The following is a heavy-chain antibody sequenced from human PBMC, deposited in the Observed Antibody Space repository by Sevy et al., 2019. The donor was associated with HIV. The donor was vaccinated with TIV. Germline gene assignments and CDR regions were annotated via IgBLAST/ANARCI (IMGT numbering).Heavy chain of an antibody. CDR2: ISGSGIT. V-gene: IGHV3-11*01. J-gene: IGHJ4*02. Sequence: GGSLRLSCRGSGFSFSDYYMSWIRQAPGRGLEWVSYISGSGITYYADSVEGRFTISRDNARNSLYLQMNSLRADDTAVYYCARDPLLGIVREVARGGYWGQGTLVTVSS. CDR3: ARDPLLGIVREVARGGY. CDR1: GFSFSDYY. D-gene: IGHD2-2*03.